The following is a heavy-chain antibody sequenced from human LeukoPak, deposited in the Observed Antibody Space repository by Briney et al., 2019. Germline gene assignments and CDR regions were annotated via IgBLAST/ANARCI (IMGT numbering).Heavy chain of an antibody. V-gene: IGHV4-59*12. CDR2: IYYSGST. D-gene: IGHD3-22*01. CDR1: GGSISSYY. CDR3: ARGVTYYYDSSGYWNGPYNWFDP. J-gene: IGHJ5*02. Sequence: PSETLSLTCTVSGGSISSYYWSWIRQPPGKGLEWIGYIYYSGSTNYNPSLKSRVTMSLDTSKNQFSLKLSSVTAADTAVYYCARGVTYYYDSSGYWNGPYNWFDPWGQGTLVTVSS.